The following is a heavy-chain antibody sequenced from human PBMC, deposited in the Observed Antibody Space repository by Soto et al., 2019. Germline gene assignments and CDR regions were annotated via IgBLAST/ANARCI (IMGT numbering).Heavy chain of an antibody. V-gene: IGHV4-39*01. D-gene: IGHD6-19*01. CDR1: GGSSSSTSYC. Sequence: PSETLSLTCSVSGGSSSSTSYCWGWIRQPPGKGLEWIGSIYYSGSIYHNPSLKSRVSTSVDTSKNQFSLKLNSVTAADTALYYCARVDKGGQWLVPPYFDYWGQGTMVTVSS. CDR2: IYYSGSI. CDR3: ARVDKGGQWLVPPYFDY. J-gene: IGHJ4*03.